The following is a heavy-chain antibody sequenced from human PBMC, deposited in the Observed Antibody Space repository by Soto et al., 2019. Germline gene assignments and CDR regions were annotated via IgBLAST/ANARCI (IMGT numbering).Heavy chain of an antibody. CDR3: ARAFSGGYPLPYFDY. V-gene: IGHV4-59*01. D-gene: IGHD1-26*01. CDR2: IYYSGST. Sequence: SETLSLTCTVSGGSISSYYWSWIRQPPGKGLEWIGYIYYSGSTNYNPSLKSRVTISVDTSKNQFSLKLSSVTAADTAVYYCARAFSGGYPLPYFDYWGQGTLVTVS. CDR1: GGSISSYY. J-gene: IGHJ4*02.